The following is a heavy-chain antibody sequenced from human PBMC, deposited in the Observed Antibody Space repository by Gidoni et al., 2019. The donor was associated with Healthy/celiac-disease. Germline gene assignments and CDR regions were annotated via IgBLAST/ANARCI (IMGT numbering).Heavy chain of an antibody. CDR3: AAGYGSGSYLDY. CDR1: GYSISSGYY. D-gene: IGHD3-10*01. Sequence: QVQLQESGPGLVKPSETLSLTCTVSGYSISSGYYWGWIRQPPGKGLEWIGSIFHSGTTYYNPSLKSRVTISVDTSKNQFSLKLSSVTAADTAVYYCAAGYGSGSYLDYWGQGNLVTVSP. CDR2: IFHSGTT. V-gene: IGHV4-38-2*02. J-gene: IGHJ4*02.